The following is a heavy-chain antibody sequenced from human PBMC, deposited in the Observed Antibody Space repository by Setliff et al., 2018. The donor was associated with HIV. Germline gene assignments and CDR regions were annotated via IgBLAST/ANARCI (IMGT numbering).Heavy chain of an antibody. V-gene: IGHV4-4*02. CDR3: ARDYYDDTYYSPGIYYLYYMDV. CDR1: GGSIMTGDW. J-gene: IGHJ6*03. CDR2: ISHSGST. D-gene: IGHD3-10*01. Sequence: PSETLSLTCAVSGGSIMTGDWWSWVRQFPGKGLEWIGEISHSGSTNYNPSLRSRDTMSVDKSNNQFSLKLSSVTAADTAVYYCARDYYDDTYYSPGIYYLYYMDVWGKGTTVTVSS.